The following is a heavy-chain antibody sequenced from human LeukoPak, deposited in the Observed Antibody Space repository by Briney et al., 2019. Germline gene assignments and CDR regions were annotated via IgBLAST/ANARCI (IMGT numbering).Heavy chain of an antibody. V-gene: IGHV4-39*01. CDR1: GDSISSYNHY. J-gene: IGHJ4*02. D-gene: IGHD6-19*01. Sequence: SEALSLTCTVSGDSISSYNHYWGWIRQPPGKGLEWLGSICYGGSTHDNPSLKSRVTISVDTSKNQFSLRVTSATAADTAVYYCARMMYGNGWNRYYFDYWGQGTLVTVSS. CDR2: ICYGGST. CDR3: ARMMYGNGWNRYYFDY.